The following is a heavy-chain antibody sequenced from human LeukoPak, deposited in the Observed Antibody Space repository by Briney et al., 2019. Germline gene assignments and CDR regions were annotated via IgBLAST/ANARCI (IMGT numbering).Heavy chain of an antibody. Sequence: GGSLRLSCAVSGFSFSSYWMHWVRQAPGKGLVWVSRINSDASSTSYADSVKGRFTISRDNAKNTLYLQMNSLRAEDTAVYYCARFQGFGSGSNWGQGTLVTVSS. CDR2: INSDASST. D-gene: IGHD3-10*01. CDR1: GFSFSSYW. J-gene: IGHJ4*02. CDR3: ARFQGFGSGSN. V-gene: IGHV3-74*01.